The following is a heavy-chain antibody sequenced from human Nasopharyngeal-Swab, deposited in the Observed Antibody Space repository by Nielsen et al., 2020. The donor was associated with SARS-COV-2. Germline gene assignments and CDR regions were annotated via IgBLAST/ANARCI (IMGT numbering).Heavy chain of an antibody. D-gene: IGHD3-3*01. Sequence: RQAPGKGLEWIGYIYYSGSTNYNPSLKSRVTISVDTSKNQFSLKLSSVTAADTAVYYCASQNFWSGYYKRDPIDYWGQGTPVTVSS. V-gene: IGHV4-61*07. J-gene: IGHJ4*02. CDR2: IYYSGST. CDR3: ASQNFWSGYYKRDPIDY.